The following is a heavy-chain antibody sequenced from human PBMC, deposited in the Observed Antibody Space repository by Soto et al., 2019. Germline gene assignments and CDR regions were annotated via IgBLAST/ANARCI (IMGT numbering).Heavy chain of an antibody. CDR2: MSGPGGST. CDR3: AKAGFSSGGSPSDFDD. D-gene: IGHD6-19*01. J-gene: IGHJ4*02. CDR1: GFTFSSSA. Sequence: EVQLLESGGGLVQPGRSLRLSCAASGFTFSSSAMNWVRQAPGKGLEWVSAMSGPGGSTYYADSVKGRFTISRDNSKNTRYLQMNSRRVEDTAGFYCAKAGFSSGGSPSDFDDWGQGTLVTVSS. V-gene: IGHV3-23*01.